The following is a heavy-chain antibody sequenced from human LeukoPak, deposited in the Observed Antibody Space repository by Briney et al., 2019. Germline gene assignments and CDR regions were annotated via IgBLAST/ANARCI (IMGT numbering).Heavy chain of an antibody. CDR1: GFTFGDYV. J-gene: IGHJ3*02. CDR2: IRSKAYGGTT. Sequence: GGSLRLSCTASGFTFGDYVLGGFGQAPGRGLGGVGFIRSKAYGGTTEYAASVKGRFTISRDDSKSIAYLRMNSLKTEDTAVYYCTRDRSFAFDIWGQGTMVTVSS. CDR3: TRDRSFAFDI. V-gene: IGHV3-49*03.